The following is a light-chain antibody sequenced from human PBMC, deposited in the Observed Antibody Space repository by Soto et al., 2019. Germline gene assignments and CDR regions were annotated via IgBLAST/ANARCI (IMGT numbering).Light chain of an antibody. CDR3: QQRGNRPPWT. CDR1: QTVSSSF. Sequence: EIVLTQSPGTLSLSPGERATLSCRASQTVSSSFLAWYQQTPGQAPRLLIYAASSRATGIPDRFSGSGSGTDFTLTISSLEPEDLAVYYCQQRGNRPPWTFGQGTKVDIK. CDR2: AAS. V-gene: IGKV3D-20*02. J-gene: IGKJ1*01.